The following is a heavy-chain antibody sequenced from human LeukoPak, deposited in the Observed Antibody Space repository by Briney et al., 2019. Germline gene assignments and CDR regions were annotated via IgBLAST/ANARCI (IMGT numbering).Heavy chain of an antibody. CDR2: IGPYNGNT. J-gene: IGHJ4*02. Sequence: GASVKVSCKASGYTFTNYGVSWVRQAPGQGPEWMGWIGPYNGNTNYAQKLQGRVTMTTDTSTSTAYMELGSLRPDDTAVYYCVREKYCSGDTCYSGAIDSWGQGTLVTVSS. D-gene: IGHD2-15*01. CDR1: GYTFTNYG. V-gene: IGHV1-18*01. CDR3: VREKYCSGDTCYSGAIDS.